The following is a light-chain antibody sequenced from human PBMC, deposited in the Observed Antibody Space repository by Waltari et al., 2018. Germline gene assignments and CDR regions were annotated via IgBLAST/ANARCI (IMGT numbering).Light chain of an antibody. CDR2: LGS. J-gene: IGKJ5*01. CDR3: MQALQTPPT. Sequence: DIVMTQSPLSLPVTPGEPASISCRFSQSLLHGNGYNYLDWYLQNPVQSPQLLIYLGSNRASGVPDRFSGSGSGTDFTLKIRRVEAEDVGVYYCMQALQTPPTFGQGTRLEIK. V-gene: IGKV2-28*01. CDR1: QSLLHGNGYNY.